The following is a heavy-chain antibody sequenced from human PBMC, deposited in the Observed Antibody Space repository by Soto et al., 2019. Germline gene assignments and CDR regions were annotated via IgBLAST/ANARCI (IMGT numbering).Heavy chain of an antibody. CDR3: ARDGAAAGLDY. CDR1: GGSISSGGYY. V-gene: IGHV4-31*03. J-gene: IGHJ4*02. D-gene: IGHD6-13*01. Sequence: SETLSLTCTVSGGSISSGGYYWSWIRQHPGKGLEWIGYIYYSGSTYYNPSLKSRVTISLDTSRNQFSLKLSSVTAADTAVYYCARDGAAAGLDYWGQGTLVTVSS. CDR2: IYYSGST.